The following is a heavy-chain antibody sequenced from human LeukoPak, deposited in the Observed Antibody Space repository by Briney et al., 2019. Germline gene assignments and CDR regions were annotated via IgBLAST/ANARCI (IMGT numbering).Heavy chain of an antibody. V-gene: IGHV3-9*01. CDR1: GFTFDDYA. D-gene: IGHD1-26*01. CDR3: AKGLQYDSGSLLGLDY. J-gene: IGHJ4*02. Sequence: GGSLRLSCAASGFTFDDYAMHCVRQAPGKGLEWGSGISWNSGSIRYADSVKGRFIISRDNAKNSLYLQMNSLRAEDTALYYCAKGLQYDSGSLLGLDYWGQGTLVTVSS. CDR2: ISWNSGSI.